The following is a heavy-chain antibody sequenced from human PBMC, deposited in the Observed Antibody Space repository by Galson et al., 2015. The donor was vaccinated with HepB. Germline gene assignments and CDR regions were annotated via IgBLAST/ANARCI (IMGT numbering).Heavy chain of an antibody. CDR3: ARLGDFSGYSSS. D-gene: IGHD6-13*01. CDR2: IRSKAYNYAT. V-gene: IGHV3-73*01. CDR1: GFTFSGSA. Sequence: SLRLSCAASGFTFSGSAIHWVRQASGKGPAWVGRIRSKAYNYATTNVASLKGRVIISRDDSKNTAYLHMFSLRIEDTAVYYCARLGDFSGYSSSWGQGTLVTVSS. J-gene: IGHJ4*02.